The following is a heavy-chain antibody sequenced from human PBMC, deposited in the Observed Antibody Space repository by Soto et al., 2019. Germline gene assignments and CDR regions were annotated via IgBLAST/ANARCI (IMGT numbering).Heavy chain of an antibody. V-gene: IGHV1-3*01. D-gene: IGHD5-12*01. Sequence: QVQLVQSGAEVKKPGASVKLSCKTSGHIFTKYAIHWVRQAPGQRLEWMGWISAGNGDTRYSRKFQGRLTITRDTSANTAYMELNSLTSEDTAVYYCARDWWLRTGDFDYWGQGTLVTVSS. CDR3: ARDWWLRTGDFDY. CDR1: GHIFTKYA. CDR2: ISAGNGDT. J-gene: IGHJ4*02.